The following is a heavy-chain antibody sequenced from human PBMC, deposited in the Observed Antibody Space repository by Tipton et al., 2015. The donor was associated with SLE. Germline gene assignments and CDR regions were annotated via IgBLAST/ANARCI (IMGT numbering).Heavy chain of an antibody. CDR3: ARVTVAGTTGLTLFDY. D-gene: IGHD6-19*01. CDR1: AYSITSGYY. CDR2: IYHGGST. V-gene: IGHV4-38-2*01. J-gene: IGHJ4*02. Sequence: TLSLTCAVSAYSITSGYYWGWIRQPPGKGLEWIGTIYHGGSTYYNPSLKSRVTISVDTSKNQFSLKLSSVTAADTAVYYCARVTVAGTTGLTLFDYWGQGTLVTVSS.